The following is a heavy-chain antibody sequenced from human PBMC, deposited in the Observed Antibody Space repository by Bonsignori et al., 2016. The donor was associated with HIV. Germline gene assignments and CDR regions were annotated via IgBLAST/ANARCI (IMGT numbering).Heavy chain of an antibody. Sequence: WIRQPPGKGLEWVAFIRSKAYGGTTEYAASVKGRFTILRDDSKTIAHLQMNSLKTEDTAMYYCTRDYTSRPHHYYDYYMDVWGKGTAVTVSS. CDR3: TRDYTSRPHHYYDYYMDV. CDR2: IRSKAYGGTT. J-gene: IGHJ6*03. D-gene: IGHD6-6*01. V-gene: IGHV3-49*02.